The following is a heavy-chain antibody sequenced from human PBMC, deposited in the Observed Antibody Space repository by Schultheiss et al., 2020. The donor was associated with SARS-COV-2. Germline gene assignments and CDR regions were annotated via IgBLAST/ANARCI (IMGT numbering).Heavy chain of an antibody. CDR1: GDSFGLYY. D-gene: IGHD6-13*01. J-gene: IGHJ4*02. CDR3: ARGWYSSSSDFDY. V-gene: IGHV4-59*01. Sequence: SETLSLTCTVSGDSFGLYYWNWIRQPPGKGLEWIGSVYYSGSTNYGPSLKSRVTISVDTSKSQFSLKLSSVTAADTAVYYCARGWYSSSSDFDYWGQGTLVTVSS. CDR2: VYYSGST.